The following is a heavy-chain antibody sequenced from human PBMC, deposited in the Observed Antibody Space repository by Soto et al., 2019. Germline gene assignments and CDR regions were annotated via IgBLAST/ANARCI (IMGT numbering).Heavy chain of an antibody. D-gene: IGHD5-12*01. V-gene: IGHV5-10-1*03. J-gene: IGHJ5*02. CDR2: HVPSVSYV. CDR1: GYSFTNYW. CDR3: ARYMNSGFDSGLHS. Sequence: EVQLVQSGAEVKKPGESLRISCQGSGYSFTNYWITWVRQMPGKGLEWLGRHVPSVSYVNYSPSFRGHITISVHKSIRTAYLRWGSLRPSDTSISYCARYMNSGFDSGLHSWGQGTLVTVSS.